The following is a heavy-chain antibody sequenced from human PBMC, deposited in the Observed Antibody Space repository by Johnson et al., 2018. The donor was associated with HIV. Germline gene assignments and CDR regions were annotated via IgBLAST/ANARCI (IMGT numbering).Heavy chain of an antibody. CDR2: ISYDGSDK. D-gene: IGHD1-26*01. CDR3: ARDREIVGAQTAFDI. V-gene: IGHV3-30*03. J-gene: IGHJ3*02. Sequence: VQLLESGGGLVQPGGSLRLSCAASGFTFSRSGMHWVRQTPGEGLEWVALISYDGSDKYYADSVKGRFTISRDNSKNTLYLQMNSLRAEDTAIYYCARDREIVGAQTAFDIWGQGTMVTVSS. CDR1: GFTFSRSG.